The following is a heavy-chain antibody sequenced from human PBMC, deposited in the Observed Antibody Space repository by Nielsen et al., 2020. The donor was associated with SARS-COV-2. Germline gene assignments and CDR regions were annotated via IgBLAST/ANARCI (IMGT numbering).Heavy chain of an antibody. CDR2: IYYSGST. V-gene: IGHV4-39*07. Sequence: SETLSLTCTVSGGSISSSSYYWGWIRQPPGKGLEWIGSIYYSGSTYYNPSLKSRVTISVDTSKNQFSLKLSSVTAADTAVYYCARVMYSSGSYYYYYYGMDVWGQGTTVTVSS. CDR1: GGSISSSSYY. J-gene: IGHJ6*02. CDR3: ARVMYSSGSYYYYYYGMDV. D-gene: IGHD6-19*01.